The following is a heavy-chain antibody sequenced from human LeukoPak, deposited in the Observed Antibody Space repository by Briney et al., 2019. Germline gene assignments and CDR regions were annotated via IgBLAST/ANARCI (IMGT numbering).Heavy chain of an antibody. Sequence: SVKVSCKASGGTFSSYAISWVRQAPGQGLEWMGGIIPIFGTANYAQKFRGRVTITADKSTRTAYMELSSLRSEDTAVYYCASQQQLVLLDWFDPWGQGTLVTVSS. CDR2: IIPIFGTA. D-gene: IGHD6-13*01. CDR1: GGTFSSYA. J-gene: IGHJ5*02. V-gene: IGHV1-69*06. CDR3: ASQQQLVLLDWFDP.